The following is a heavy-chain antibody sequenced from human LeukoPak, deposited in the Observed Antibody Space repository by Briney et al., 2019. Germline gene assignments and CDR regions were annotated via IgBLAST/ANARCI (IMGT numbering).Heavy chain of an antibody. CDR1: GFTFSDYY. CDR3: ARDKWRYCSRTSCPVAILDY. CDR2: ISSSGSTI. D-gene: IGHD2-2*01. V-gene: IGHV3-11*04. J-gene: IGHJ4*02. Sequence: PGGSLRLSCAASGFTFSDYYMSWIRQAPGKGLEWVSYISSSGSTIYYADSVKGRFTISRDNAKNSLYLQMNSLRAEDTAVYYCARDKWRYCSRTSCPVAILDYWGQGTLVTVSS.